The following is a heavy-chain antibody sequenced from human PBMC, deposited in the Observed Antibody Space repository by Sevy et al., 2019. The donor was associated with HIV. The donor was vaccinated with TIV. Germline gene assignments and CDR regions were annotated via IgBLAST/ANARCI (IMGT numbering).Heavy chain of an antibody. CDR2: TRNKANSYTT. J-gene: IGHJ3*02. CDR1: GFTFSDHY. V-gene: IGHV3-72*01. D-gene: IGHD3-22*01. Sequence: GGSLRLSCAASGFTFSDHYMDWVRQAPGKGLEWVGRTRNKANSYTTEYAASVKGRFTISRDDSKNSLYLQMNSLKTEDTAVYYCARHTYYYDSSGLHDAFDIWGQGTMVTVSS. CDR3: ARHTYYYDSSGLHDAFDI.